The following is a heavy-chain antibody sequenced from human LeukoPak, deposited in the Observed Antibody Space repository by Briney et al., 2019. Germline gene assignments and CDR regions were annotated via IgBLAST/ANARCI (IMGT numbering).Heavy chain of an antibody. Sequence: PGGSLRLSCAASGFTFSNYWMSWVRQAPGKGLEWVANINQDGSGRFYMDSVEGRFSISRDNAKNSLYLQMNSLRAEDTAVYYCARVRYDAFDIWGQGTMVTVSS. V-gene: IGHV3-7*01. CDR3: ARVRYDAFDI. CDR2: INQDGSGR. CDR1: GFTFSNYW. D-gene: IGHD3-9*01. J-gene: IGHJ3*02.